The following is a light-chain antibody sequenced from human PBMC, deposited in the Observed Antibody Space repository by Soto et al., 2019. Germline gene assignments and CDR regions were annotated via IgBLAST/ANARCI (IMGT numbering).Light chain of an antibody. V-gene: IGKV1-8*01. CDR1: QDISNS. CDR2: SAS. Sequence: AIRMTQSPSSFSASTGDRVTITCRASQDISNSLAWYQQKPGKAPNLLIYSASTLQSGVPSRVSGSGAGTDFTLTISGLQSEDFATYYCQQYYSYPPSFTFGPGTKGEI. CDR3: QQYYSYPPSFT. J-gene: IGKJ3*01.